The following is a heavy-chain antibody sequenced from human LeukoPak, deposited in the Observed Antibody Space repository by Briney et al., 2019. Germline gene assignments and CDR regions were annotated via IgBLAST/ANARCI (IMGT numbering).Heavy chain of an antibody. CDR3: ARVPYSSSWYKRNWFDP. Sequence: SETLSLTCAVSGGSISSSSYYWGWIRQPPGKGLEWIGSIYYSGSTYYNPSLKSRVTISVDTSKNQFSLKLSSVTAADTAVYYCARVPYSSSWYKRNWFDPWGQGTLVTVSS. CDR1: GGSISSSSYY. D-gene: IGHD6-13*01. V-gene: IGHV4-39*07. CDR2: IYYSGST. J-gene: IGHJ5*02.